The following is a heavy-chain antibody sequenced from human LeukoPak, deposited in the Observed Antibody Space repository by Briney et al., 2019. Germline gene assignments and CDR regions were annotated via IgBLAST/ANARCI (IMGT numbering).Heavy chain of an antibody. V-gene: IGHV3-33*08. CDR3: ARDIWLGQNRFFDY. J-gene: IGHJ4*02. CDR1: GFTFSSYW. D-gene: IGHD3-10*01. CDR2: IRYDGTEQ. Sequence: GGSLRLSCAASGFTFSSYWMHWVRQAPGKGLEWVSVIRYDGTEQSYADSVKGRFTISRDNSKNTVYLQMNSLRDEDTATYYCARDIWLGQNRFFDYWGQGTLVTVSS.